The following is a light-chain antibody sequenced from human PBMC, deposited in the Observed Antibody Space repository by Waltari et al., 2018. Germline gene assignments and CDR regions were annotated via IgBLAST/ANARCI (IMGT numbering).Light chain of an antibody. V-gene: IGLV1-40*01. CDR1: RSNIGAGYA. Sequence: QSVLTQPPSVSGAPGQRVTISCTGSRSNIGAGYAVHWYQQLPGTAPKLLIFDXNNRPSGVPDRFSGSKSGTSASLAITGLQAEDEADXYCQSYDSSLSAHVVFGGGTKLTVL. J-gene: IGLJ2*01. CDR2: DXN. CDR3: QSYDSSLSAHVV.